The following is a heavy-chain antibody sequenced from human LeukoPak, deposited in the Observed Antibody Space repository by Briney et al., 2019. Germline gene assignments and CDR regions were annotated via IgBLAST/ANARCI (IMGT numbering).Heavy chain of an antibody. J-gene: IGHJ5*01. CDR1: GYTFTSYS. V-gene: IGHV1-3*01. CDR2: INAGNGNT. CDR3: ARDRYSSGWVYNWFDP. Sequence: GASVKVSCKASGYTFTSYSMHWVRQAPGQRLEWMGCINAGNGNTKYSQKFQGRVTITRDTSASTAYMELSSLRSEDTAVYYCARDRYSSGWVYNWFDPWGQGTTVTVSS. D-gene: IGHD6-19*01.